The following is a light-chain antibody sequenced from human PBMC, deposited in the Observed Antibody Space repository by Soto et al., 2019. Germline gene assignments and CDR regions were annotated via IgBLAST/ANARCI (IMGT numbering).Light chain of an antibody. CDR3: AAWDDSLSGVV. CDR2: SSN. V-gene: IGLV1-44*01. Sequence: QAVLTQPPSASGTPGQRVTISCSGSSSNIGSHTLNWYQHLPGTAPKLLVYSSNQRPSGVPDRFSASKSGTSASLAISGLQSEDEAVYYCAAWDDSLSGVVFGGGTQLTVL. J-gene: IGLJ2*01. CDR1: SSNIGSHT.